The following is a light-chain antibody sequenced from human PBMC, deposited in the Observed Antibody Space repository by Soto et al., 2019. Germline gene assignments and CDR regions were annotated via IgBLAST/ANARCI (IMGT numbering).Light chain of an antibody. J-gene: IGKJ5*01. V-gene: IGKV3-20*01. CDR2: GAS. CDR1: QTVRNNY. Sequence: TQSPVPLSLSPGERATLSCRASQTVRNNYLAWYQQKVGQAPRLLIYGASSRATGIPDRFSGSGSGTDFTLTISRLEPEDFAVYYCQQYGSSPRTFAQGTRLEI. CDR3: QQYGSSPRT.